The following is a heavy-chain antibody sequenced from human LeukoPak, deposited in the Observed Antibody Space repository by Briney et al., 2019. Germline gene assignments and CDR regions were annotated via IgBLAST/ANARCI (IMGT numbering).Heavy chain of an antibody. CDR2: ISYDGSNK. J-gene: IGHJ4*02. Sequence: PGGSLRLSCAASGFTFSSYAMHWVRQAPGKGLEWVAVISYDGSNKYYADSVKGRFTISRDNAKNSLYLQMNSLRAEDMALYYCAKVRRRGYSYGSFDYWGQGTLVTVSS. CDR1: GFTFSSYA. CDR3: AKVRRRGYSYGSFDY. V-gene: IGHV3-30*04. D-gene: IGHD5-18*01.